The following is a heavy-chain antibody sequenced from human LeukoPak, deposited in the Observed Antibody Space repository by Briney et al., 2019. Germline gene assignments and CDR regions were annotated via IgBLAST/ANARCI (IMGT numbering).Heavy chain of an antibody. V-gene: IGHV3-48*03. CDR1: GFTFHNYE. D-gene: IGHD1-1*01. CDR3: ASPRYNWNADYFDY. CDR2: ISSSGDTT. J-gene: IGHJ4*02. Sequence: PGGSLRLSCAASGFTFHNYEMNWVRQAPGKGLEWVAYISSSGDTTYYADSVKGRFTISRDNAKSSLFLEMKSLRVEDTALYFCASPRYNWNADYFDYWGQGTLVTVPS.